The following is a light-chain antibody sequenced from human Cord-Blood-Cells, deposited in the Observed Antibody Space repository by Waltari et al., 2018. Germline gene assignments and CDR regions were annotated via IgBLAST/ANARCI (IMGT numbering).Light chain of an antibody. Sequence: DIQMTQSPSTLSASVGDRVTITCRASQSISSWLAWYQQKPGKAPKLLIYKASSLESGAPSRFSGSGSAKEFTLTISSLQPDDFATYYGQQYNSYSPYSFGQGTKLEIK. CDR2: KAS. CDR1: QSISSW. J-gene: IGKJ2*03. V-gene: IGKV1-5*03. CDR3: QQYNSYSPYS.